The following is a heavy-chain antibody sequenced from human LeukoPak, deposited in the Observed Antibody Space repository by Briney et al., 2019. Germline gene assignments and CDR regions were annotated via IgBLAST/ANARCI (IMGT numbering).Heavy chain of an antibody. CDR2: IYHSGST. Sequence: SETLSLTCAVSGGSISSGGYSWSWIRQPPGKGLEWIGYIYHSGSTYYNPSLKSRVTISVDRSKNQFSLKLSSVTAADTAVYYCARDLGIGTWFDPWGQGTPVTVSS. J-gene: IGHJ5*02. CDR1: GGSISSGGYS. V-gene: IGHV4-30-2*01. CDR3: ARDLGIGTWFDP. D-gene: IGHD2-15*01.